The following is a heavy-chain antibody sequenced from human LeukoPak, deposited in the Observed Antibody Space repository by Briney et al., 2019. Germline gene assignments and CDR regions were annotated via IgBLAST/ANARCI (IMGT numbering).Heavy chain of an antibody. D-gene: IGHD1-14*01. CDR2: VYYSGST. V-gene: IGHV4-59*08. CDR1: GGSISSYY. Sequence: SETLSLTCSVSGGSISSYYWSFIRHPPGKGLEWIGYVYYSGSTNYNPSLKSRVTISVDTSKNQFSLKLSSVTAADTAVYYCARHYISGYFFDYWGQGTLVTVSS. J-gene: IGHJ4*02. CDR3: ARHYISGYFFDY.